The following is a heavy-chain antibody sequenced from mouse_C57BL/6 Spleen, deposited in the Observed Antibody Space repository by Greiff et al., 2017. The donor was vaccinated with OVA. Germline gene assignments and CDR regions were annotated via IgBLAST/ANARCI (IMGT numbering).Heavy chain of an antibody. V-gene: IGHV5-4*01. Sequence: EVQGVESGGGLVKPGGSLKLSCAASGFTFSSYAMSWVRQTPEKRLEWVATISDGGSYTYYPDNVKGRFTISRDNAKNNLYLQMSHLRSEDTAMYYCASHYGSSYYAMDYWGQGTSVTVSS. J-gene: IGHJ4*01. CDR1: GFTFSSYA. D-gene: IGHD1-1*01. CDR2: ISDGGSYT. CDR3: ASHYGSSYYAMDY.